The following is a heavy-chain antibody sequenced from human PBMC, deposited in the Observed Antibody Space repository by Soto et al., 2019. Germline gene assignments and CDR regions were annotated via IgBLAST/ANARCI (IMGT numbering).Heavy chain of an antibody. CDR1: GYTFTSYG. D-gene: IGHD2-15*01. J-gene: IGHJ6*02. Sequence: ASVKVSCKASGYTFTSYGISWVRQAPGQGLEWMGWISAYNGNTNYAQKLQGRVTMTTDTSTSTAYMELRSLRSDDTAVYYCARNYCSGRSCYSHDSYYYGLDVWGQGTTVTVSS. CDR2: ISAYNGNT. V-gene: IGHV1-18*04. CDR3: ARNYCSGRSCYSHDSYYYGLDV.